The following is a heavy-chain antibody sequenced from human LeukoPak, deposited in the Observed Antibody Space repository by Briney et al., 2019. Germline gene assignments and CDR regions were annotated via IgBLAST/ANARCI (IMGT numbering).Heavy chain of an antibody. CDR2: ISGNGGST. V-gene: IGHV3-23*01. D-gene: IGHD1-26*01. CDR1: GFTFSNYA. CDR3: ARDVPLMGASKTRYFDY. J-gene: IGHJ4*02. Sequence: GGSLRLSCAASGFTFSNYAMSWVRQAPGKGLEWVSVISGNGGSTNYADSVKGRFTISRDNSKNTLYLQMSSLRAEDTAIYYCARDVPLMGASKTRYFDYWGQGTLVTVSS.